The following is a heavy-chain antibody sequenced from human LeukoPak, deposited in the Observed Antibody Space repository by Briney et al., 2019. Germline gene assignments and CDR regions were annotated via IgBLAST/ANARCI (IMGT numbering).Heavy chain of an antibody. CDR3: ASNYGDYGLAGIKLDY. Sequence: SETLSLTCTVSGGSISSGDYYWSWIRQPPGKGLEWIGYIYYSGSTYYNPSLKSRVTISVDTSKNQFSLKLSSVTAADTAVYYCASNYGDYGLAGIKLDYWGQGTLATVSS. CDR1: GGSISSGDYY. J-gene: IGHJ4*02. D-gene: IGHD4-17*01. CDR2: IYYSGST. V-gene: IGHV4-30-4*08.